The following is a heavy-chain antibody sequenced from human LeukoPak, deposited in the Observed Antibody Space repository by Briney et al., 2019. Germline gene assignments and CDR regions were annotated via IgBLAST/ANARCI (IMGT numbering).Heavy chain of an antibody. CDR2: IHHSGRL. CDR3: TRVEWFDFNRPWFDP. V-gene: IGHV4-38-2*02. D-gene: IGHD3-3*01. CDR1: GSINSGYY. Sequence: SEILSLTCTVSGSINSGYYWGWIRQSPGTGLQWIGYIHHSGRLYYNPSLKSRVMMSIDSSRNQFSLKMSSLTDTDTAVYCCTRVEWFDFNRPWFDPWGQGTQVTVSS. J-gene: IGHJ5*02.